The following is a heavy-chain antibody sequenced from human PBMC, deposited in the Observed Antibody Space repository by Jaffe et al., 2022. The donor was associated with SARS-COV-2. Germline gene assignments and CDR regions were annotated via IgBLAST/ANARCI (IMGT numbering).Heavy chain of an antibody. CDR3: ARYILEWVGIYYYGMDV. CDR2: IKQDGSEK. CDR1: GFTFSSYW. V-gene: IGHV3-7*03. D-gene: IGHD3-3*01. J-gene: IGHJ6*02. Sequence: EVQLVESGGGLVQPGGSLRLSCAASGFTFSSYWMSWVRQAPGKGLEWVANIKQDGSEKYYVDSVKGRFTISRDNAKNSLYLQMNSLRAEDTAVYYCARYILEWVGIYYYGMDVWGQGTTVTVSS.